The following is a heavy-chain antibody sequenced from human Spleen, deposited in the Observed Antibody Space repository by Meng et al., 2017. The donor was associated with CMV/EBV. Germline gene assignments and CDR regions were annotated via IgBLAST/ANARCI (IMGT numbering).Heavy chain of an antibody. V-gene: IGHV4-34*01. D-gene: IGHD2-2*01. J-gene: IGHJ5*02. CDR1: GGSFSGYY. Sequence: QGQRQQWGAGLLKPSGTLSLTCAVYGGSFSGYYWSWIRQPPGKGLEWIGYIYYSGSTYYNPSLKSRVTISVDTSKNQFSLKLSSVTAADTAVYYCARDGSTGYCSSTSCPRGWFDPWGQGTLVTVSS. CDR3: ARDGSTGYCSSTSCPRGWFDP. CDR2: IYYSGST.